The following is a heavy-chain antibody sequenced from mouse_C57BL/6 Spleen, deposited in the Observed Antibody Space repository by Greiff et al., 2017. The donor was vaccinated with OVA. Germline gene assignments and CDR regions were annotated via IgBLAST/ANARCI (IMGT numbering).Heavy chain of an antibody. CDR2: IDPENGDT. V-gene: IGHV14-4*01. CDR1: GFNIKDDY. D-gene: IGHD1-1*01. CDR3: TVTVVAS. J-gene: IGHJ3*01. Sequence: EVKLQESGAELVRPGASVKLSCTASGFNIKDDYMHWVKQRPEQGLEWIGWIDPENGDTEYASKFQGKATITADTSSNTAYLQLSSLTSEDTAVYYCTVTVVASWGKGTLVTVSA.